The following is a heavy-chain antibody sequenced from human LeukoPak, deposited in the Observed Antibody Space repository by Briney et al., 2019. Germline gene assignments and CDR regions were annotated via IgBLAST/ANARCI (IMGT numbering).Heavy chain of an antibody. D-gene: IGHD5-24*01. CDR2: IKEDGTET. V-gene: IGHV3-7*03. Sequence: GGSLRLSCAASGFMFSSNWMSWVRLAPGKGLEWVANIKEDGTETYYVNSVKGRFTISRDNAKNSLYLQMNSLRVEDTAVYYCAKEGRSLQTYWGQGTLVTVSS. CDR1: GFMFSSNW. CDR3: AKEGRSLQTY. J-gene: IGHJ4*02.